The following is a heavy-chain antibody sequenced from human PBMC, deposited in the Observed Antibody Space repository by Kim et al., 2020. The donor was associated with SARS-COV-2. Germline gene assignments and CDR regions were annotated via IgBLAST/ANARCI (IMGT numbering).Heavy chain of an antibody. J-gene: IGHJ6*02. CDR2: IYYSGST. D-gene: IGHD2-15*01. CDR3: ARQTKGPGYCSGDSCYYYYGMDV. Sequence: SETLSLTCTVSGGSISSSSYYWGWIRQPPGKGLEWIGSIYYSGSTYYNPSLKSRVTISVDTSKNQFSLKLSSVTAADTAVYYCARQTKGPGYCSGDSCYYYYGMDVWGQGTTVTVSS. V-gene: IGHV4-39*01. CDR1: GGSISSSSYY.